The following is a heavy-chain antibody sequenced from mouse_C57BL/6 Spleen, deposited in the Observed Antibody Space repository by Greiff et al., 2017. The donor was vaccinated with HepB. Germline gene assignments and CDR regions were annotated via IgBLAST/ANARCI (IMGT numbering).Heavy chain of an antibody. V-gene: IGHV5-4*03. J-gene: IGHJ3*01. CDR1: GFTFRSYA. CDR3: ARGTTVVATWFAY. D-gene: IGHD1-1*01. Sequence: EVKLMESGGGLVKPGGSLKLSCAASGFTFRSYAMSWVRQTPEKRLEWVATISDGGSYTYYPDNVKGRFTISRDNAKNNLYLQMSHLKSEDTAMYYCARGTTVVATWFAYWGQGTLVTVSA. CDR2: ISDGGSYT.